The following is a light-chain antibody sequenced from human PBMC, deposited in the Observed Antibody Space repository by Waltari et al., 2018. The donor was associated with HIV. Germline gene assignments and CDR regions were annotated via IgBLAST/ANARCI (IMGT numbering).Light chain of an antibody. CDR1: QAIKTY. V-gene: IGKV1-39*01. Sequence: DIKMTQSPSSLSAYMGNRITINCRASQAIKTYLKWYAQKPGEAPKLLIFDATRLHTWVTSRFSGTGTGTHYSLTVSSFQPEYSRTYYCQQSFSTPWTFGQVTKV. CDR2: DAT. CDR3: QQSFSTPWT. J-gene: IGKJ1*01.